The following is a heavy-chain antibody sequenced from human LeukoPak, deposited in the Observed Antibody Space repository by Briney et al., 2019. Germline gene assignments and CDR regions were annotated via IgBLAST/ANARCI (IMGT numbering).Heavy chain of an antibody. V-gene: IGHV3-30*04. D-gene: IGHD3-22*01. Sequence: PGGSLRLPCAASGITFSSYAMHWVRQAPGKGLEWVAVISYDGSNKYYADSVKGRFTISRDNSKNTPYLQMNSLRAEDTAVYYCARVLHKRNYDSSVYYGYWGQGTLVTVSS. CDR3: ARVLHKRNYDSSVYYGY. CDR2: ISYDGSNK. J-gene: IGHJ4*02. CDR1: GITFSSYA.